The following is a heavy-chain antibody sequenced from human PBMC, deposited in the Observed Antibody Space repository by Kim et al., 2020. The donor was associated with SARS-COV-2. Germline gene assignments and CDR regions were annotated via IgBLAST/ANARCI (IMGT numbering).Heavy chain of an antibody. Sequence: GGSLRLSCAASGFTFSSYGMHWVRQAPGKGLEWVAVIWVEGSIKYYGDSVKGRFTISRDNSKNTLYLQMNSLRAEDTAVYYCARDRVDSSGWYFFDYGGQGTLVTVSS. CDR3: ARDRVDSSGWYFFDY. V-gene: IGHV3-33*01. CDR1: GFTFSSYG. D-gene: IGHD6-19*01. CDR2: IWVEGSIK. J-gene: IGHJ4*02.